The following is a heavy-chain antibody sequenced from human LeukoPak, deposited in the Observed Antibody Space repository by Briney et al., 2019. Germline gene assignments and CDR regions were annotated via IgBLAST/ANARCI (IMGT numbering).Heavy chain of an antibody. CDR3: ARAPALIGGLRAFDY. J-gene: IGHJ4*02. CDR1: GGSISSYY. D-gene: IGHD1-26*01. CDR2: IYYSGST. Sequence: PSETLSLTCTVSGGSISSYYWSWIRQPPGKGLEWIGYIYYSGSTNYNPSLKSRVTISVDTSKNQFSLKLSSVTAADTAVYYCARAPALIGGLRAFDYWGQGTLVTVSS. V-gene: IGHV4-59*01.